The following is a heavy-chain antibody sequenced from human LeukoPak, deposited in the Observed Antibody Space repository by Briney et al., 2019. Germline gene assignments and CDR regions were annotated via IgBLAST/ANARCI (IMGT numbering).Heavy chain of an antibody. CDR3: AKQYYDFWSGYQN. V-gene: IGHV3-23*01. J-gene: IGHJ4*02. CDR1: GFTFSSYA. Sequence: GGSLRLSCAASGFTFSSYAMSWVRQAPGKGPEWVSAISGSGGSTYYADSVKGRFTISRDNSKNTLYLQMNSLRAEDTAVYYCAKQYYDFWSGYQNWGQGTLVTVSS. D-gene: IGHD3-3*01. CDR2: ISGSGGST.